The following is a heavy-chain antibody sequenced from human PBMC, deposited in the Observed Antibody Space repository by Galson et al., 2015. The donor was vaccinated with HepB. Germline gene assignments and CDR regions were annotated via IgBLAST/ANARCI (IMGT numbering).Heavy chain of an antibody. J-gene: IGHJ6*02. CDR2: IGTAGDT. Sequence: SLRLSCAASGFTFRSYDMHWVRQATGKGLEWVSAIGTAGDTYYPGSVKGRFTISRENAKNSLYLQMNSLRAGDTAVYYCARAAGYYDSSGYYSMDVWGQGTTVTVSS. CDR1: GFTFRSYD. CDR3: ARAAGYYDSSGYYSMDV. V-gene: IGHV3-13*01. D-gene: IGHD3-22*01.